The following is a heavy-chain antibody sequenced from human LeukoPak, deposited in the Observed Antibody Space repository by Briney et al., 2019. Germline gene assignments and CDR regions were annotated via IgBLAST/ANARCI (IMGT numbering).Heavy chain of an antibody. V-gene: IGHV2-70*11. J-gene: IGHJ1*01. CDR2: IDWDDDQ. CDR3: ARTRYSSGWPEYFQD. Sequence: SGPTLANPTQPFTLTYTFSGVSLTPGGMCVSWIRHRPEKPLEWLARIDWDDDQYYSTSLKNRLTISKNTSKNQVVLTMTNMDPVDTATYYCARTRYSSGWPEYFQDWGQGTLVTVSS. CDR1: GVSLTPGGMC. D-gene: IGHD6-19*01.